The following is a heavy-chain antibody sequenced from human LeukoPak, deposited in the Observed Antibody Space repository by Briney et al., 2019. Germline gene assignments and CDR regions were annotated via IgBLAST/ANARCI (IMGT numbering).Heavy chain of an antibody. CDR2: IRYDGSDK. D-gene: IGHD3-9*01. Sequence: GGSLRLSCAASGFTFSTNGMHWVRQAPGKGLEWVAFIRYDGSDKYYAGSVKGRFTISRDNSKNTLYLQMNSLRPEDTAVYYCAKDDILTGYNLDFWGQGTLVTVSS. CDR3: AKDDILTGYNLDF. J-gene: IGHJ4*02. CDR1: GFTFSTNG. V-gene: IGHV3-30*02.